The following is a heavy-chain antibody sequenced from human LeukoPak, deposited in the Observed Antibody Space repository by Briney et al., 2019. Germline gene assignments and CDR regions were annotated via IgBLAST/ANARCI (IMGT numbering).Heavy chain of an antibody. J-gene: IGHJ4*02. CDR3: ARDRDTYYYDSSGQTYFDY. Sequence: GRSLRLSCAASGFTFDDYAMHWVRQAPGKGLEWVSGISWNSGSIGYADSVKGRFTISRDNAKNSLYLQMNSLRAEDTAVYYCARDRDTYYYDSSGQTYFDYWGQGTLVTVSS. CDR2: ISWNSGSI. CDR1: GFTFDDYA. V-gene: IGHV3-9*01. D-gene: IGHD3-22*01.